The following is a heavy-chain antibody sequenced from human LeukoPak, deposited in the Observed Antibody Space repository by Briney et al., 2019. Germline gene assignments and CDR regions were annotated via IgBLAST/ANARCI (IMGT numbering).Heavy chain of an antibody. D-gene: IGHD6-19*01. CDR3: TRGFRGWLSDS. CDR1: GASISGSGYY. Sequence: SETLSLACAVSGASISGSGYYWGWIRQPPGKGLEWIGNIYSSGSTYYNASLQSRVTISIDTSKNQFSLRLTSVTAADTAVYYCTRGFRGWLSDSWGQGTLITVSS. CDR2: IYSSGST. J-gene: IGHJ5*01. V-gene: IGHV4-39*07.